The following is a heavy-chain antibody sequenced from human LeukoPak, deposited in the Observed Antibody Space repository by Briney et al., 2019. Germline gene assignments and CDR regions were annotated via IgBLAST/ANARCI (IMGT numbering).Heavy chain of an antibody. Sequence: GGSLRLSCAASGFTFSSYAMHWVRLAPGKGLEWVAVISYDGSNKYYADSVKGRFTISRDNSKNTLYLQMNSLRAEDTAVYYCARGFYDSSGYHNFDYWGQGTLVTVSS. CDR3: ARGFYDSSGYHNFDY. CDR1: GFTFSSYA. CDR2: ISYDGSNK. D-gene: IGHD3-22*01. V-gene: IGHV3-30*04. J-gene: IGHJ4*02.